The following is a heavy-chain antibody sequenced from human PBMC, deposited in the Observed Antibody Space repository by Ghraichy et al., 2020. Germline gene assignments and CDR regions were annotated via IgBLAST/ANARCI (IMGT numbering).Heavy chain of an antibody. Sequence: SETLSLTCAVSGGSLSDYYWSWLRQSPGRGLEWLGYVYYSGSTSYYNPSLKSRVTISTDTSKNQFSLNLNSVTAADTAVYYCARYSGPSRIFDPWGQGTLVTVSS. J-gene: IGHJ5*02. D-gene: IGHD1-26*01. CDR3: ARYSGPSRIFDP. CDR1: GGSLSDYY. CDR2: VYYSGSTS. V-gene: IGHV4-59*01.